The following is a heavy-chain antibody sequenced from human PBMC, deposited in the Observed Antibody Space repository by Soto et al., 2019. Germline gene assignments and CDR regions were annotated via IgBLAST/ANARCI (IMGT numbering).Heavy chain of an antibody. CDR1: GFTFSSYA. J-gene: IGHJ5*02. CDR2: ISYDGSNK. D-gene: IGHD6-19*01. CDR3: ARDLVVAVAGA. V-gene: IGHV3-30-3*01. Sequence: QVQLVESGGGVVQPGRSLRLSCAASGFTFSSYAMHCVRQAPGKGLEGVAVISYDGSNKYYADSVQGRFTISRDNSKNSLYLQMNSLRAEDTAVYYCARDLVVAVAGAWGQGTLVTVSS.